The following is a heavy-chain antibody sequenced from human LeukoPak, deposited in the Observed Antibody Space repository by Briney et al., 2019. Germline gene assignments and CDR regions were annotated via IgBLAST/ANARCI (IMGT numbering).Heavy chain of an antibody. D-gene: IGHD2-21*02. CDR3: ARVHQPYCGGDCYVDY. CDR1: GFTFSSYW. CDR2: INSDGSST. V-gene: IGHV3-74*01. J-gene: IGHJ4*02. Sequence: PGGSLRLSCAASGFTFSSYWMHWVRQAPGKGLVWVSRINSDGSSTSYADSVKGRFTISRDNAKNTLYLQMNSLRAEDTAVYYCARVHQPYCGGDCYVDYWGQGTLVTVSS.